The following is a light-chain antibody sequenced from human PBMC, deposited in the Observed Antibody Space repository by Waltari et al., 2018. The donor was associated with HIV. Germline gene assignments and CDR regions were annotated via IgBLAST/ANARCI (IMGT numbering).Light chain of an antibody. Sequence: DIVMTQSPDSLAVSLGERATSNCKSSQSLLYNSTNRNYLAWYQQKSGQPPKLLFYWASTRESGVPGRFSGSGSGTDFTLTISSLQPEDAAVYYCQQYDSLPITFGQGTRL. CDR2: WAS. J-gene: IGKJ5*01. CDR3: QQYDSLPIT. CDR1: QSLLYNSTNRNY. V-gene: IGKV4-1*01.